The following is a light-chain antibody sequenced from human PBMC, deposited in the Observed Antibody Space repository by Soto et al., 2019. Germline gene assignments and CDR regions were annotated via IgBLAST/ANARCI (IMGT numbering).Light chain of an antibody. Sequence: DIQMTQSPSTLSASVGDRVTITCRASQSISSWLAWYQQKPGKAPKLLIYDASSLESGVPSRFSGSGSGTDFTLTISCLQSEDFATYYCQQYYSYPQITFGQGTRLEI. CDR3: QQYYSYPQIT. CDR1: QSISSW. J-gene: IGKJ5*01. CDR2: DAS. V-gene: IGKV1-5*01.